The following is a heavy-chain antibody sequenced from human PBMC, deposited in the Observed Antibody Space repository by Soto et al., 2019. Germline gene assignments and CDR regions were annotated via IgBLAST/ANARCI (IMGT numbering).Heavy chain of an antibody. Sequence: WASVKVSCKASGGTFSSYAISWVRQAPGQGLEWMGGIIPIFGTANYAQKFQGRVTITADESTSTAYMELSSLRSEDTAVYYCARGVDFWSGYSLPYYYYGMDVWGQGTTVTVSS. CDR3: ARGVDFWSGYSLPYYYYGMDV. D-gene: IGHD3-3*01. CDR2: IIPIFGTA. J-gene: IGHJ6*02. V-gene: IGHV1-69*13. CDR1: GGTFSSYA.